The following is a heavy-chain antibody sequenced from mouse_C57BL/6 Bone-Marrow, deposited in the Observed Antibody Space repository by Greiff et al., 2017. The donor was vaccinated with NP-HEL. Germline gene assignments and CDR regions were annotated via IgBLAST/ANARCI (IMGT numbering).Heavy chain of an antibody. D-gene: IGHD2-14*01. V-gene: IGHV1-81*01. CDR2: IYPRSGNT. CDR3: ARDRNYRDY. J-gene: IGHJ2*01. Sequence: QVQLKESGAELARPGASVKLSCKASGYTFTSYGISWVKQRPGQGLEWIGEIYPRSGNTYYNEKFKGKATLTADKSSSTAYMELRSLTSEDSAVYFCARDRNYRDYWGQGTTLTVSS. CDR1: GYTFTSYG.